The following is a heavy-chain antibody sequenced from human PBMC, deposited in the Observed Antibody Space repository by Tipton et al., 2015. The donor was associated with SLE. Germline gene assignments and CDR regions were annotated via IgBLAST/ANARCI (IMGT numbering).Heavy chain of an antibody. D-gene: IGHD1-26*01. CDR2: ISSSGSII. CDR3: AREGRAEVFDI. J-gene: IGHJ3*02. CDR1: GFTFSSYE. V-gene: IGHV3-48*03. Sequence: GSLRLSCAASGFTFSSYEMNWVRQAPGKGLDWVSYISSSGSIIYYADSVKGRFTISRDNAKNSLYLQMNSLRVEDTAVYYCAREGRAEVFDIWGQGTMVTVSS.